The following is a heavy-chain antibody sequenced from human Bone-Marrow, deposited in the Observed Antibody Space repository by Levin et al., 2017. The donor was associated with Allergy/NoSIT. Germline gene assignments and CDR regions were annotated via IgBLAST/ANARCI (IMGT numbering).Heavy chain of an antibody. CDR1: GHTLTDFS. CDR2: FDRQSGEI. CDR3: ATTLPMGFLTFVEGLDL. Sequence: ASVKVSCKVSGHTLTDFSLHWVRQASGKGPEWMGGFDRQSGEITYAQKFQGRLTMTEDTSTDTTYVELISLRSEDTAVYYCATTLPMGFLTFVEGLDLWGQGTTVIVSS. J-gene: IGHJ6*02. D-gene: IGHD1-26*01. V-gene: IGHV1-24*01.